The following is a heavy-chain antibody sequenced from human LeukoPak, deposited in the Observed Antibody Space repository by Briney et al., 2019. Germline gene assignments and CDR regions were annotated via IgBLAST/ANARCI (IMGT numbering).Heavy chain of an antibody. CDR3: ARDLET. J-gene: IGHJ5*02. V-gene: IGHV4-61*02. CDR2: IYTSGST. CDR1: GGSISSGSYY. D-gene: IGHD5-24*01. Sequence: SQTLSLTCTVSGGSISSGSYYWSWIRQPAGKGLEWIGRIYTSGSTNYNPSLKSRVTISVDTSKNQFSLKLSSVTAVDTAVYYCARDLETWGQGTLVTVSS.